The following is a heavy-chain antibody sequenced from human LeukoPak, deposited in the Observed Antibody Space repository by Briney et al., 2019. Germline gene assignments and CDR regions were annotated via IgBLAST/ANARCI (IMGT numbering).Heavy chain of an antibody. V-gene: IGHV4-61*08. D-gene: IGHD1-26*01. CDR3: ARHISSGGTYAHFDY. J-gene: IGHJ4*02. CDR1: GGSISSGDYY. CDR2: IHYNGIT. Sequence: SETLSLTCTVSGGSISSGDYYWSWIRQPPGKGLEWIGYIHYNGITNYNPSLKTRVTMSLDTSKKQVSLNLNSVTAADTAVYYCARHISSGGTYAHFDYWGQGTLVTVSS.